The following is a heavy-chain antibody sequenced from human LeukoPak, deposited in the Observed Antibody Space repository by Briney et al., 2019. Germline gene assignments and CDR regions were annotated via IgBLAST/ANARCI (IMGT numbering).Heavy chain of an antibody. J-gene: IGHJ4*02. V-gene: IGHV3-30*02. CDR1: GFTFSSYG. Sequence: GGSLRLSCAASGFTFSSYGMHWVRQAPGKGLEWVAFIRYDGSNKYYADSVKGRFTISRDNAKNSLYLQMNSLRAEDTAVYYCARDSAYDTLDWGQGTLVTVSS. CDR3: ARDSAYDTLD. D-gene: IGHD3-9*01. CDR2: IRYDGSNK.